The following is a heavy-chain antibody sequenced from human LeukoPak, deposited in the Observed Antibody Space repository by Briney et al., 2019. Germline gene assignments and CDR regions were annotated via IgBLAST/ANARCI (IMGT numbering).Heavy chain of an antibody. CDR2: IIGSGGGT. CDR3: AKDRPSGSYYMDV. J-gene: IGHJ6*03. D-gene: IGHD1-26*01. CDR1: GFTFSSDG. V-gene: IGHV3-23*01. Sequence: GGCLRVSCAASGFTFSSDGMCWVRQGPGKGLEWGSAIIGSGGGTYYADSVKGRFTISRENSKNTLYLQTNSLRAEDTAVYYCAKDRPSGSYYMDVWGKGTTVNISS.